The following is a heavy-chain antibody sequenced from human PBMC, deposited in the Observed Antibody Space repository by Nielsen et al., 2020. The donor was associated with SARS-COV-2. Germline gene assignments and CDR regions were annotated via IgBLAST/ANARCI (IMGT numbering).Heavy chain of an antibody. V-gene: IGHV1-24*01. CDR1: GYTLTELS. CDR3: ARDLTTTVNHYYYYYGMDV. Sequence: ASVKVSCKVSGYTLTELSMHWVRQAPGKGLEWMGGFDPEDGETIYAQEFQGRVTMTEDTSTDTAYMELSSLRSEDTAVYYCARDLTTTVNHYYYYYGMDVWGQGTTVTVSS. J-gene: IGHJ6*02. D-gene: IGHD4-11*01. CDR2: FDPEDGET.